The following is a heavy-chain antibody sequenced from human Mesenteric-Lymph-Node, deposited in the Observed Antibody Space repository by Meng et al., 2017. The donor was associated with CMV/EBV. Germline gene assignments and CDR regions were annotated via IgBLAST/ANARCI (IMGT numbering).Heavy chain of an antibody. CDR2: IRYGGTS. CDR3: ARSPTCSSTSCYTDLFRYYFDY. Sequence: GESLKISCTTSGFNFGEYAMSWVRQAPGKGLEWVGFIRYGGTSEYAASVRGRFTISRDNSKSIAYLQMNSLRAEDTAVYYCARSPTCSSTSCYTDLFRYYFDYWGQGTLVTVSS. V-gene: IGHV3-49*04. D-gene: IGHD2-2*02. J-gene: IGHJ4*02. CDR1: GFNFGEYA.